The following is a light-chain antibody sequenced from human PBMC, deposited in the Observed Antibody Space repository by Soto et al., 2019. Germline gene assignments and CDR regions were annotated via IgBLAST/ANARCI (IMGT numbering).Light chain of an antibody. CDR2: DAS. CDR3: QQYNNWPIT. J-gene: IGKJ5*01. CDR1: QSVSTS. Sequence: EIVMTQSPATLSVPPGDRATLSCRASQSVSTSLAWYQQKPGQAPRLLIYDASTRATGTPARFSGSGSGTKFTLSISSLQSEDFAVYSCQQYNNWPITFGQGTRLEIK. V-gene: IGKV3-15*01.